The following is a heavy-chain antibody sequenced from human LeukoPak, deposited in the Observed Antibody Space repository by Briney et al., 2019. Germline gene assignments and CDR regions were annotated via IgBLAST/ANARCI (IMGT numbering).Heavy chain of an antibody. V-gene: IGHV3-48*04. J-gene: IGHJ5*02. CDR3: ARAGDILTGHYFDWFDP. D-gene: IGHD3-9*01. Sequence: PGGSLSLSCAASGFTLSDYSIHWVRQAPGKGLEWVSYSSGGSNTIHYALSVKGRFTISRDNAKNSLYLQMNSLRVEDTAVYYCARAGDILTGHYFDWFDPWGQGTLVSVSS. CDR1: GFTLSDYS. CDR2: SSGGSNTI.